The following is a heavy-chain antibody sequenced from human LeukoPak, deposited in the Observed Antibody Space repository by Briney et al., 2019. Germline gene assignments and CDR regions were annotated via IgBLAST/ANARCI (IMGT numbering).Heavy chain of an antibody. Sequence: GESLKISCKGSGYSFTSYWIGWVRQMPGKGLEWMGIIYPGDSDTRYSPSFQGQVTISADKSISTAYLQWSSLEASDTAMYYCARRGYCSSTSCLDNWFDPWGQGTLVTVSS. J-gene: IGHJ5*02. CDR3: ARRGYCSSTSCLDNWFDP. CDR2: IYPGDSDT. V-gene: IGHV5-51*01. CDR1: GYSFTSYW. D-gene: IGHD2-2*01.